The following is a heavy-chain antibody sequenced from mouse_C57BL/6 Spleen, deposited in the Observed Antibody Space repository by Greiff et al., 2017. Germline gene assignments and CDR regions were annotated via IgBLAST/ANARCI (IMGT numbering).Heavy chain of an antibody. J-gene: IGHJ2*01. D-gene: IGHD2-1*01. CDR2: IGPSDSET. Sequence: QVQLQQSGAELVRPGSSVKLSCKASGYTFTSYWLHWVKQRPIQVLEWIGNIGPSDSETHYNQKFKDKATLTVDKSSSTAYRELRSLTSEDTAVYYCARSGGNYEDYFEDCGQGTTLTVSS. CDR3: ARSGGNYEDYFED. V-gene: IGHV1-52*01. CDR1: GYTFTSYW.